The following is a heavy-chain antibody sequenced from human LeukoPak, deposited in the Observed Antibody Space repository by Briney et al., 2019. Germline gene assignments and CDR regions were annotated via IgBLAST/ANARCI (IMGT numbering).Heavy chain of an antibody. D-gene: IGHD6-13*01. Sequence: SETLSLTRAVYGGSFSGYYWSWIRQPPERGLEWIGYIYYSGSTNYNPSLRSRVTISVDTSKNQFSLKLSSVTAADTAVYYCATGYSSSLDYWGQGTLVTVSS. V-gene: IGHV4-59*01. J-gene: IGHJ4*02. CDR2: IYYSGST. CDR3: ATGYSSSLDY. CDR1: GGSFSGYY.